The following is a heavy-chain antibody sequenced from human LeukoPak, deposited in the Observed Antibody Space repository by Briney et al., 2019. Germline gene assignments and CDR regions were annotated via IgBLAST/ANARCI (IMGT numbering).Heavy chain of an antibody. D-gene: IGHD3-10*01. V-gene: IGHV4-38-2*01. CDR1: GYSISSGYY. Sequence: SETLSLTCAVPGYSISSGYYWGWIRQPPGKGLEWIGSIYHSGSTYYNPSLKSRVTISVDTSKNQFSLKLSSVTAADTAVYYCARVTRGMTYYYGSGSYSDYYYYYMDVWGKGTTVTVSS. J-gene: IGHJ6*03. CDR3: ARVTRGMTYYYGSGSYSDYYYYYMDV. CDR2: IYHSGST.